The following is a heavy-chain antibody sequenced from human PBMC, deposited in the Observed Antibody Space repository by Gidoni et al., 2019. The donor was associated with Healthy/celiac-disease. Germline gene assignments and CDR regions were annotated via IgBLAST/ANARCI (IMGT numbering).Heavy chain of an antibody. J-gene: IGHJ3*02. Sequence: QVQLVESGGGLVKPGGSLRLYCAASGFTLSDYDMSWIRQAPGKGLEWVSYISSSGSTIYYADSVKGRFTISRDNAKNSLYLQMNSLRAEDTAVYYCARGNYDILTGYYLDAFDIWGQGTMVTVSS. V-gene: IGHV3-11*04. CDR3: ARGNYDILTGYYLDAFDI. CDR2: ISSSGSTI. CDR1: GFTLSDYD. D-gene: IGHD3-9*01.